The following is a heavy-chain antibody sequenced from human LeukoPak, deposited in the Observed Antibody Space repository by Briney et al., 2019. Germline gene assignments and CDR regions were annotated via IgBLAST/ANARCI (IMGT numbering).Heavy chain of an antibody. CDR3: ARDEGHSYGRYFDP. V-gene: IGHV4-59*01. CDR2: ISDGNT. CDR1: GGSISTYY. J-gene: IGHJ5*02. Sequence: EPLSLTCSVAGGSISTYYWNWIRQPPGKGLEGIGLISDGNTEYNPSLKSRVSISLDTYKNQFSLGLTSVTAADTAVYYCARDEGHSYGRYFDPWGQGALVIVSS. D-gene: IGHD5-18*01.